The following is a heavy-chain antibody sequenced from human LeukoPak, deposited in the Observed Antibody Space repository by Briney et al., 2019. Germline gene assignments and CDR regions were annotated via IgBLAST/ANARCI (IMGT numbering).Heavy chain of an antibody. D-gene: IGHD4-17*01. J-gene: IGHJ3*02. V-gene: IGHV1-18*01. CDR2: IIPYNGNT. CDR3: ARDPNGGYPDI. CDR1: GYTFTSYG. Sequence: ASVKVSCKASGYTFTSYGISWVRQAPGQGLEWMGWIIPYNGNTNYAQKVQGRVTMTTDTSTSTAYMELRSLISDDTAVYYCARDPNGGYPDIWGQGTMVTVSS.